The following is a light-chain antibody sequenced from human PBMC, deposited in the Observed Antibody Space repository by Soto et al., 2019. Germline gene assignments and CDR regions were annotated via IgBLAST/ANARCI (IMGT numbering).Light chain of an antibody. CDR2: DVT. Sequence: ALTQPASVSGSPGQSITISCTGTSSDVGGYNFVSWYQQHPGKAPKLMIYDVTHRPSGVSNRFSGSKSGNTASLTISGLQAEDEADYYCLSYSSSTSPYVLGTGTKVTVL. CDR3: LSYSSSTSPYV. CDR1: SSDVGGYNF. J-gene: IGLJ1*01. V-gene: IGLV2-14*01.